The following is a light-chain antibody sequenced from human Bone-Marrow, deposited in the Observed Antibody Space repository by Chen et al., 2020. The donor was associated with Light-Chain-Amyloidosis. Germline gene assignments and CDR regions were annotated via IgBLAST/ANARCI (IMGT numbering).Light chain of an antibody. CDR1: SSNIGSNY. CDR2: SNK. V-gene: IGLV1-47*02. CDR3: AAWDGSLSGYV. Sequence: QSVLTQPPSASGTPGQRVTISCPGASSNIGSNYVYWYQHVPGAAPNLRIHSNKHRPSGVPDRFSASKSGTSAFLAISGLRSEDEADYYCAAWDGSLSGYVFGAGTKVTVL. J-gene: IGLJ1*01.